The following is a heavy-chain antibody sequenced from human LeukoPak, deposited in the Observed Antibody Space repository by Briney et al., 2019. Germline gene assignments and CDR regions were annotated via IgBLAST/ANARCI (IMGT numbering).Heavy chain of an antibody. CDR2: IRNKPNSYST. J-gene: IGHJ6*02. Sequence: GGSLRLSCAASGFTFSHYWMTWVRQAPGKGLEWVGRIRNKPNSYSTEYAASVEGRFTISRDDSKNSLYLRMSSLKTEDTAVYYCARSLDGDSIYYYYDLDVWGQGTTVTVSS. V-gene: IGHV3-72*01. D-gene: IGHD4-17*01. CDR1: GFTFSHYW. CDR3: ARSLDGDSIYYYYDLDV.